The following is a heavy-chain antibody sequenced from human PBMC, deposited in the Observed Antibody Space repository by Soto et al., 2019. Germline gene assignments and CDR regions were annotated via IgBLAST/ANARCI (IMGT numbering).Heavy chain of an antibody. V-gene: IGHV1-18*01. CDR2: ISAYNGNT. J-gene: IGHJ6*03. CDR3: ARSSIVVVPAAKEGYYYYMDV. Sequence: ASVKVSCKASGYTFTSYGISWVRQAPGQGLEWMGWISAYNGNTNYAQKLQGRVTMTTDTSTGTAYMELRSLGSDDTAVYYCARSSIVVVPAAKEGYYYYMDVWGKGTTVTVSS. CDR1: GYTFTSYG. D-gene: IGHD2-2*01.